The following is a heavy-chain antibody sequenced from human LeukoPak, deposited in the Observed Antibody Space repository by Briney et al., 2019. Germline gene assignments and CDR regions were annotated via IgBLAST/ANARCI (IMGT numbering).Heavy chain of an antibody. CDR2: ISTSGNT. V-gene: IGHV4-4*09. CDR3: ARLRNFEENYDYIDV. Sequence: KTSDPLSLTCTVSGDSIRSSYWSWIRHSRGRGLEWIGYISTSGNTNYNPSLKSPVSISIDTSKNQFYLKLSSVTAADTAVYYCARLRNFEENYDYIDVWAKGTTVTVSS. D-gene: IGHD3-9*01. J-gene: IGHJ6*03. CDR1: GDSIRSSY.